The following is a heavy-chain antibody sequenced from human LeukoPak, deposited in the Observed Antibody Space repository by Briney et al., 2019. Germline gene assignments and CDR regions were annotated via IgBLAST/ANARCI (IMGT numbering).Heavy chain of an antibody. CDR3: ARNSGYDLNYYYMDV. CDR1: GFTFSSYW. Sequence: GGSLRLSCAASGFTFSSYWMSWVRQAPGKGLEWVANIKQDGSEKYYVDSVKGRFTISRDNAKNSLYLQMNSLRAEDTALYYCARNSGYDLNYYYMDVWGKGTTVTVSS. CDR2: IKQDGSEK. J-gene: IGHJ6*03. V-gene: IGHV3-7*03. D-gene: IGHD5-12*01.